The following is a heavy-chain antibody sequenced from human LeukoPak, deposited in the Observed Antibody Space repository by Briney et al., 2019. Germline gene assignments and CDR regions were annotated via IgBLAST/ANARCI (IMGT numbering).Heavy chain of an antibody. CDR3: ARVYGSEVDY. CDR1: GGSISSGGYS. J-gene: IGHJ4*02. CDR2: IYHSGST. Sequence: SETLSLTCAVSGGSISSGGYSWSWIRQPPGKGLEWIGYIYHSGSTYYNPSLESRVTISVDRSKNQFSLKLSSVTAADTAVYYCARVYGSEVDYWGQGTLVTVSS. V-gene: IGHV4-30-2*01. D-gene: IGHD3-10*01.